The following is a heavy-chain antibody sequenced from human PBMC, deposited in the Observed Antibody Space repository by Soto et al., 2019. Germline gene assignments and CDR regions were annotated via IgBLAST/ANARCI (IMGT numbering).Heavy chain of an antibody. CDR1: GGSISSYY. CDR3: ARHRGYYGSGSSSRYYYMDV. V-gene: IGHV4-59*08. D-gene: IGHD3-10*01. CDR2: IYYSGST. Sequence: SETLSLTCTVSGGSISSYYWSWIRQPPGKGLEWIGYIYYSGSTNYNPSLKSRVTISVDTSKNQFSLKLSSVTAADTAVYYCARHRGYYGSGSSSRYYYMDVRGKGTTVTVSS. J-gene: IGHJ6*03.